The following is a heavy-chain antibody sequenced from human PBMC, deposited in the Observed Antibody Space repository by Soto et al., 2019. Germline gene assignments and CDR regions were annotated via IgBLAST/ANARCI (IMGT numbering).Heavy chain of an antibody. D-gene: IGHD3-3*01. V-gene: IGHV3-23*01. Sequence: GCPKPSLAAPGFTFSSYAMSWVRQAPGKGLGWVSAISGSGGSTYYADSVKGRFTISRDNSKNTLYLQMNSLRAEDTAVYYCAKVADQRRSEFWSGYYDPYYYYGMDVWGQGTTVTVSS. J-gene: IGHJ6*02. CDR1: GFTFSSYA. CDR2: ISGSGGST. CDR3: AKVADQRRSEFWSGYYDPYYYYGMDV.